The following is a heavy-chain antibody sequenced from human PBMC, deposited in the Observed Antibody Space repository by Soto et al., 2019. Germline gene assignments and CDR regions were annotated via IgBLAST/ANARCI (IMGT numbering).Heavy chain of an antibody. D-gene: IGHD6-19*01. CDR2: FYSSGSI. J-gene: IGHJ5*02. V-gene: IGHV4-31*03. CDR3: ARMYSSGSGWFHP. Sequence: SETLSLTCFVSGYSITAGGYYWSWIRHHPGKGLEWIGSFYSSGSIIYNPSLRSRVSISGDTSSNQFSMSLTSVTAAGTARYYCARMYSSGSGWFHPWGQGTLVTVSS. CDR1: GYSITAGGYY.